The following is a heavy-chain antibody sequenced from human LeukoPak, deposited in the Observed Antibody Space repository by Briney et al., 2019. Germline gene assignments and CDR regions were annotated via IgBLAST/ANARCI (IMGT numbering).Heavy chain of an antibody. V-gene: IGHV3-30*02. Sequence: GGSLRLSCAASGFTFSSYGMHWVRQAPGKGLEWVAFIRYDGSNKYYADSVKGRFTISRDNSKNTLYLQMNSLRAEDTAVYYCARDGYNRRPRYYFDYWGQGTLVTVSS. CDR2: IRYDGSNK. D-gene: IGHD5-24*01. CDR3: ARDGYNRRPRYYFDY. CDR1: GFTFSSYG. J-gene: IGHJ4*02.